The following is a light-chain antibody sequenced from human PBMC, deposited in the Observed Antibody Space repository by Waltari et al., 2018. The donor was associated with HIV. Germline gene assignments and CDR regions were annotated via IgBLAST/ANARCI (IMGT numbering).Light chain of an antibody. CDR1: NSDIGGFDY. V-gene: IGLV2-14*01. CDR2: EVT. CDR3: SSYTRSTTLV. Sequence: QSALTQPASVSGSPGQSITISCTGTNSDIGGFDYVSWYQQYPGSAPKLIIFEVTNRPSGISSRFSSSKSGTTASLTISGLQAEDAADDYCSSYTRSTTLVFGGGTKVTVL. J-gene: IGLJ2*01.